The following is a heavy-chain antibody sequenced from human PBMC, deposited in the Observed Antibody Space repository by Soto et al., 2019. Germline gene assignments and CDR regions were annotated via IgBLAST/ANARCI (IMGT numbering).Heavy chain of an antibody. CDR3: ARPGYCSTTVCSSVDY. V-gene: IGHV5-51*01. J-gene: IGHJ4*02. CDR2: IYPGVSNT. CDR1: AYSFTSYL. D-gene: IGHD2-2*01. Sequence: GDSLKISCKASAYSFTSYLIGWVRQMPGKSLEWMGIIYPGVSNTRYSSSFQGEVTIAADKSISSSCLQWSSLKASDTAMYYCARPGYCSTTVCSSVDYWGQGTLVKASS.